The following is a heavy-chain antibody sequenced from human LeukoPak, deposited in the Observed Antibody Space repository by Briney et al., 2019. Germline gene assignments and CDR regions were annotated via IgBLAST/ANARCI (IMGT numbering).Heavy chain of an antibody. J-gene: IGHJ4*02. V-gene: IGHV3-23*01. CDR3: AKDTKVYYGSGSYAPDF. CDR1: GFTFSSYA. CDR2: ISGSGGST. Sequence: GSLRLSCAASGFTFSSYAMSWVRQAPGKGLEWVSAISGSGGSTYYADSVKGRFTISRDNSKNTLYLQMNSLRAEDTAVYYCAKDTKVYYGSGSYAPDFWGQGTLVTVSP. D-gene: IGHD3-10*01.